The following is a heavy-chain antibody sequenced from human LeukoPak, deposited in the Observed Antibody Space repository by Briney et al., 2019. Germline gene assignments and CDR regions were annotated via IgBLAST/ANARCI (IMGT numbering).Heavy chain of an antibody. CDR2: IKSKTDGGTT. J-gene: IGHJ4*02. V-gene: IGHV3-15*01. CDR3: TTEVALRRYYYDSSGYCSRDY. Sequence: GGSLRLSCAASGFTFSNAWMSWVRQAPGKGLEWVGRIKSKTDGGTTDYAAPVKGRFTISRDDSKNTLYLEMNSLKTEDTAVYYCTTEVALRRYYYDSSGYCSRDYWGQGTLVTVSS. CDR1: GFTFSNAW. D-gene: IGHD3-22*01.